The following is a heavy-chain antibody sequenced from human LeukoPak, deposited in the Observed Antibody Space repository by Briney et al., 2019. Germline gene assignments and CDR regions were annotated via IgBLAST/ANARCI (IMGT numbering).Heavy chain of an antibody. D-gene: IGHD6-13*01. CDR1: GFTFSSYG. CDR2: ISYDGSNK. J-gene: IGHJ5*02. Sequence: GGSLRLSCAAPGFTFSSYGMHWVRQAPGKGLEWVAVISYDGSNKYYADSVKGRFTISRDNSKNTLYLQMNSLRAEDTAVYYCAKDTSHSSSWYENWFDPWGQGTLVTVSS. CDR3: AKDTSHSSSWYENWFDP. V-gene: IGHV3-30*18.